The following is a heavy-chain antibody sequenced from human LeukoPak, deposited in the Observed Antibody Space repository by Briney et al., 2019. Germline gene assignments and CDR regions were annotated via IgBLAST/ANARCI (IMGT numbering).Heavy chain of an antibody. D-gene: IGHD6-19*01. CDR1: GFTSSSDW. Sequence: GGSLRLSCAASGFTSSSDWMSWVRQSPGPGLKWLANIKQDGSEKYYVDSVKGRFTISRDNAKNSLYLQMNSLRAEDTAVYYCARGYSSGWYNAFDIWGQGTMVTVSS. CDR3: ARGYSSGWYNAFDI. V-gene: IGHV3-7*01. J-gene: IGHJ3*02. CDR2: IKQDGSEK.